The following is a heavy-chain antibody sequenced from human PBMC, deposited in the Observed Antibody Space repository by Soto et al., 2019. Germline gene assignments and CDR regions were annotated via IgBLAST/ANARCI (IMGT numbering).Heavy chain of an antibody. D-gene: IGHD3-22*01. Sequence: SETLSLTCTVSGGSISSYYWSWIRQPPGKGLEWIGYIYYSGSTNYNPSLKSRVTISVDTSKNQFSLKLSSVTAADTAVYYCARGYYDSSGYYSFDYWGQGTLVTVSS. CDR2: IYYSGST. V-gene: IGHV4-59*01. CDR1: GGSISSYY. J-gene: IGHJ4*02. CDR3: ARGYYDSSGYYSFDY.